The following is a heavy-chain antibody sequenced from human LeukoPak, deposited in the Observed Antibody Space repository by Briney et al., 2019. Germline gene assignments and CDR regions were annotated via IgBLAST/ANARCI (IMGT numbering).Heavy chain of an antibody. V-gene: IGHV3-23*01. CDR2: ISGSGGST. D-gene: IGHD3-10*01. CDR3: AKDIGGTMVRGVSDY. J-gene: IGHJ4*02. CDR1: GFTFSSYA. Sequence: PGGSLRLSCAASGFTFSSYAMSWVRQAPGKGLEWVSAISGSGGSTYYADSVKGRFTISRDNSKNTLYLQMNSLRAEDTALYYCAKDIGGTMVRGVSDYWGQGTLVTVSS.